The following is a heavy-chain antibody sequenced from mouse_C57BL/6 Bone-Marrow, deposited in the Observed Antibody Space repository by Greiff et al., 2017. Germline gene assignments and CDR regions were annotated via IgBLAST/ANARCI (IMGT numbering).Heavy chain of an antibody. D-gene: IGHD1-1*01. CDR2: IFPGSGST. Sequence: VQLQQSGPELVKPGASVKISCKASGYTFTDYYINWVKHRPGQGLAWIGCIFPGSGSTYYNEKFKGKATLTVDKSSSTAYMLLSSLTSEDSAVYFCARRGTTVVGYAMDYWGQGTSVTVSA. CDR3: ARRGTTVVGYAMDY. J-gene: IGHJ4*01. V-gene: IGHV1-75*01. CDR1: GYTFTDYY.